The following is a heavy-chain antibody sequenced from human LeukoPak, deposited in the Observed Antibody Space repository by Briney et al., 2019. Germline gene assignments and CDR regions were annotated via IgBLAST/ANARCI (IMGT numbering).Heavy chain of an antibody. J-gene: IGHJ6*03. Sequence: ASVKVSCKASGYTFTNYGISWVRQAPGQGLEWMGWISAYNGNTNYAHQLQGRVTMTTDASTRTAYMELRSLRSDDTAVFYCARGDDSGSYYYYYMDVWGKGTTVTVSS. CDR3: ARGDDSGSYYYYYMDV. CDR1: GYTFTNYG. D-gene: IGHD1-26*01. V-gene: IGHV1-18*01. CDR2: ISAYNGNT.